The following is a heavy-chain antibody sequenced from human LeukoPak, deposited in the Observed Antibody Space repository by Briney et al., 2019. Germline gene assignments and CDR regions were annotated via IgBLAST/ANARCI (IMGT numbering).Heavy chain of an antibody. Sequence: SETLSLTCTVSGGSISSSSYYWGWIRQPPGKGLEWIGEINHSGSTNYNPSLKSRVTISVDTSKNQFSLKLSSVTAADTAVYYCAGHLVRYYYGSGSYYSRGFDPWGQGTLVTVSS. CDR2: INHSGST. J-gene: IGHJ5*02. D-gene: IGHD3-10*01. V-gene: IGHV4-39*01. CDR3: AGHLVRYYYGSGSYYSRGFDP. CDR1: GGSISSSSYY.